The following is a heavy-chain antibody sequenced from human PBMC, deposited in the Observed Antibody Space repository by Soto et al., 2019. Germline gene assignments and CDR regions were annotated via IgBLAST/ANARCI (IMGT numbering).Heavy chain of an antibody. J-gene: IGHJ4*02. CDR3: GGLPTFRRVAVSY. V-gene: IGHV4-39*01. D-gene: IGHD6-19*01. Sequence: SETLSLTCTVSGGSISSSSYYWGWIRQPPGKGLEWIGSIYYSGSTYYNPSLKSRVTISVDTSKNQFSLKLSSVTAADTAVYYLGGLPTFRRVAVSYWGQGTLVTVSS. CDR1: GGSISSSSYY. CDR2: IYYSGST.